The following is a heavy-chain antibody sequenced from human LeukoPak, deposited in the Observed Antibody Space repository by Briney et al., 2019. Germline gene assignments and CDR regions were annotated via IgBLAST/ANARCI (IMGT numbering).Heavy chain of an antibody. D-gene: IGHD3-22*01. Sequence: QPGGSPRLSCAASGFTFSSYAMSGVGQAPGKGLEWVSAISGSGGSTYYADSVKGRFTISRDNSKNTLYLQMNSLRAEDTAVYYCAMMEYYYDSSGYLDYWGQGTLVTVSS. CDR1: GFTFSSYA. J-gene: IGHJ4*02. CDR2: ISGSGGST. CDR3: AMMEYYYDSSGYLDY. V-gene: IGHV3-23*01.